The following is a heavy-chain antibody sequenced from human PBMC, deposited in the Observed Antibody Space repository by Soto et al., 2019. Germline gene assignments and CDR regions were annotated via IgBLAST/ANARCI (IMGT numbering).Heavy chain of an antibody. J-gene: IGHJ4*02. Sequence: PGGSLRLSCAASGFTFDDYGMSWVRQAPGKGLEWVSGINWNGGSTGYADSVKGRFTISRDNAKNSLYLQMNSLRAEDTALYYCARAYYDSSGYYYEFDYWGQGTLVTVSS. D-gene: IGHD3-22*01. CDR2: INWNGGST. CDR1: GFTFDDYG. V-gene: IGHV3-20*04. CDR3: ARAYYDSSGYYYEFDY.